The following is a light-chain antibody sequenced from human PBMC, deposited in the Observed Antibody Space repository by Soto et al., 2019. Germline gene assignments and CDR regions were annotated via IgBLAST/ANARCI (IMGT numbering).Light chain of an antibody. CDR1: QSVSSSY. J-gene: IGKJ4*01. Sequence: EIVLTPSPGTLSLSPGERATLSCRASQSVSSSYLAWYQQKPGQAPRLLMYGASSRAAGIPDRISGSGSGTDFTLTISRLEPEDFAVYYCQQYGSSPTFGGGTKVEIK. V-gene: IGKV3-20*01. CDR2: GAS. CDR3: QQYGSSPT.